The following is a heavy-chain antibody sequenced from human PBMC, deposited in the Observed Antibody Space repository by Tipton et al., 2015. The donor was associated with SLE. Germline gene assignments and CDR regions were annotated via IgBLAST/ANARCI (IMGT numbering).Heavy chain of an antibody. Sequence: GSLRLSCTLSGDSISSYHWSWIRQPPGRGLEWVSYISGSGTNKYYADSVKGRFTISRDNAKNSLYLQMNSLRAEDTALYYCTIEYSSSDAFDFWGQGTLVTVSS. CDR1: GDSISSYH. V-gene: IGHV3-48*03. J-gene: IGHJ4*02. CDR3: TIEYSSSDAFDF. D-gene: IGHD6-6*01. CDR2: ISGSGTNK.